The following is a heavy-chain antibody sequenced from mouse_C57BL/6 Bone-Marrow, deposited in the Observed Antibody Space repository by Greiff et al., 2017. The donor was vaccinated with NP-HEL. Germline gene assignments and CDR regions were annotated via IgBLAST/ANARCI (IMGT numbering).Heavy chain of an antibody. CDR2: IYPGDGDT. V-gene: IGHV1-82*01. D-gene: IGHD1-1*01. J-gene: IGHJ3*01. Sequence: VQLQQSGPELVKPGASVKISCKASGYAFSSSWMNWVKQRPGKGLEWIGRIYPGDGDTNYNGKFKGKATLTADNSSSTAYMQLSSRTSEDSAVYFCARSVYYGSSYVWFAYWGQGTLVTVSA. CDR1: GYAFSSSW. CDR3: ARSVYYGSSYVWFAY.